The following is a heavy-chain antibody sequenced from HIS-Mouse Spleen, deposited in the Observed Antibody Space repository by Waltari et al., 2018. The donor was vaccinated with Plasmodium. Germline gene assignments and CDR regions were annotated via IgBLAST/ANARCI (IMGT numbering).Heavy chain of an antibody. Sequence: HGQLVESGGGVVQPGRSLRLSCAASGFTFSSYAMHWVRQAPGKGLEWVAVISYDGSNKYYADSVKGRFTISRDNSKTPLYLQMNSLRAEDTAVYYCVRVRSWADSGYDYFDYWGQGTLVTVSS. J-gene: IGHJ4*02. CDR3: VRVRSWADSGYDYFDY. CDR2: ISYDGSNK. D-gene: IGHD5-12*01. CDR1: GFTFSSYA. V-gene: IGHV3-30*04.